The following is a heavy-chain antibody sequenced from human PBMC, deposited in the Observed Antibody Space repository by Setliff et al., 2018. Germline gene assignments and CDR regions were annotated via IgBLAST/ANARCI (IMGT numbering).Heavy chain of an antibody. CDR2: INPNAGNI. CDR1: GYTFTSYG. J-gene: IGHJ4*02. CDR3: ARGGSPDCTTNSCRYGDYFY. V-gene: IGHV1-18*01. Sequence: ASVKVSCKSSGYTFTSYGINWVRQAPGQGLEWMGWINPNAGNINYIQKFQGRVTMTRDTSTSTVYMQLNSLRSEDTAVYYCARGGSPDCTTNSCRYGDYFYWGQGTLVTVSS. D-gene: IGHD4-17*01.